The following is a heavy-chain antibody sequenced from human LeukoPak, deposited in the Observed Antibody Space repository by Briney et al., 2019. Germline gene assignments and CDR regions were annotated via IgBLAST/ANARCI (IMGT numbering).Heavy chain of an antibody. CDR1: GYTFTGYY. Sequence: GASVKVSCKASGYTFTGYYMHWVRQALGQGLEWMGWINPNSGGTNYAQKFQGRVTMTRDTSISTAYMELSRLRSDDTAVYYCARDTAMVTYWFDPWGQGTLVTVSS. CDR3: ARDTAMVTYWFDP. V-gene: IGHV1-2*02. CDR2: INPNSGGT. D-gene: IGHD5-18*01. J-gene: IGHJ5*02.